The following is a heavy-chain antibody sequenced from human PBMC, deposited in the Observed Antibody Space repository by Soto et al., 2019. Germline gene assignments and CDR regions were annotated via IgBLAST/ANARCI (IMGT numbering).Heavy chain of an antibody. D-gene: IGHD3-3*01. Sequence: SETLSLTCAVYGGSFSGYYWSWIRQPPGKGLEWIGEVNHSGSTNYNPSLKSRVTISVDTSKNQFSLKLSSVTAADTAVYYCARLRFLEWLLYNWFDPWGQGTLVTVSS. CDR1: GGSFSGYY. CDR2: VNHSGST. V-gene: IGHV4-34*01. J-gene: IGHJ5*02. CDR3: ARLRFLEWLLYNWFDP.